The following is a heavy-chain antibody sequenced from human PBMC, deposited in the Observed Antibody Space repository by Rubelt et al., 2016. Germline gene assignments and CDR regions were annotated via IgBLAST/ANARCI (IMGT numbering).Heavy chain of an antibody. CDR2: IYWDDDK. CDR1: GFSLTTSGVG. CDR3: AQWRSYFFDY. D-gene: IGHD5-12*01. J-gene: IGHJ4*02. Sequence: QITLKESGPTLVKPTQALTLTCTFSGFSLTTSGVGVGWIRQPPGKALEWLVLIYWDDDKRYSPSLKSRLSINKDTSKNQVVLTMTNMDLLDTATDYCAQWRSYFFDYWGQGTLVTVSS. V-gene: IGHV2-5*02.